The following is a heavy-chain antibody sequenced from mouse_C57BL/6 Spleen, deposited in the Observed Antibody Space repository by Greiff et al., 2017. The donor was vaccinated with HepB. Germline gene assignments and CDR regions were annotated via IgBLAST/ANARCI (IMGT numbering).Heavy chain of an antibody. J-gene: IGHJ2*01. V-gene: IGHV1-54*01. CDR1: GYAFTNYL. CDR3: ARSAVVYFDC. CDR2: INPGSGGT. Sequence: VQLQQSGAELVRPGTSVKVSCKASGYAFTNYLIEWVKQRPGQGLEWIGVINPGSGGTNYNEKLKGKATLTADKSSSTAYMQLSSLTSEDSAVYCCARSAVVYFDCWGQGTTLTVSS. D-gene: IGHD1-1*01.